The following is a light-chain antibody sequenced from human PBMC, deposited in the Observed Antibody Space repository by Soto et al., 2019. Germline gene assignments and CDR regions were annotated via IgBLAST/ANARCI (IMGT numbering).Light chain of an antibody. CDR1: QSVSSSY. Sequence: VLTQSPGTLSLSPGERATLSCRASQSVSSSYFAWYQQKPGQAPRLLIYGASTRATGIPARFSGSGSGTEFTLTISSLQSEDFAVYYCQQYNNWPPITFGQGTRLEIK. V-gene: IGKV3-15*01. CDR2: GAS. J-gene: IGKJ5*01. CDR3: QQYNNWPPIT.